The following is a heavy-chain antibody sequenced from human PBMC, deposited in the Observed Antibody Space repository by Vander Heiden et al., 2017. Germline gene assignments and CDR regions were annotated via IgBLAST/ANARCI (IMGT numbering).Heavy chain of an antibody. J-gene: IGHJ4*02. CDR2: ISFDGSNK. D-gene: IGHD6-19*01. CDR3: AKDLGAVAGHDY. Sequence: QVPLVESGGGVVQPGRSLRLSCAASGSTFSSYGMHGVRQAPGKGLDWVAVISFDGSNKYYADSVKGRFTISRDNSKNTLYLQMNSLRAEDTAVYYCAKDLGAVAGHDYWGQGTLVTVSS. V-gene: IGHV3-30*18. CDR1: GSTFSSYG.